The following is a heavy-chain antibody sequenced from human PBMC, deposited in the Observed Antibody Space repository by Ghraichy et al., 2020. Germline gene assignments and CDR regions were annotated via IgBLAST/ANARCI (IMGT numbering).Heavy chain of an antibody. V-gene: IGHV3-11*01. Sequence: LSLTCAASGFTFSDHYMSWIRQAPGKGLEWVSDISSSGSTIYYADSVKGRFTISRDNAKNSLYLQMNSLRAEDAAVYYCVRAYGDYGANLDYWGQGTLVTVSS. D-gene: IGHD4-17*01. CDR3: VRAYGDYGANLDY. CDR2: ISSSGSTI. J-gene: IGHJ4*02. CDR1: GFTFSDHY.